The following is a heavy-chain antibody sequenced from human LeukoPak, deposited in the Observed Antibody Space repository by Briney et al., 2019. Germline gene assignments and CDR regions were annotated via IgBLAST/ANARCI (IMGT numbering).Heavy chain of an antibody. CDR1: GGSISYYY. CDR3: ARSTAVAGTDY. V-gene: IGHV4-59*01. D-gene: IGHD6-19*01. J-gene: IGHJ4*02. CDR2: IYYSGST. Sequence: SETLSLTCTVSGGSISYYYWSWIRQPPGKGLEWIGYIYYSGSTNYNPSLKSRVTISVDTSKNQFSLKLSSVTAADTAVYYCARSTAVAGTDYWGQGTLVTVSS.